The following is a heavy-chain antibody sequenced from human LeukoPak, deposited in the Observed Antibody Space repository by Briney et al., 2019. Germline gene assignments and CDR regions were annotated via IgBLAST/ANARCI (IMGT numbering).Heavy chain of an antibody. J-gene: IGHJ4*02. CDR3: ARGEDYYDSSGYFDY. D-gene: IGHD3-22*01. CDR2: NYYSGST. CDR1: GGSISSYY. V-gene: IGHV4-59*01. Sequence: SETLSLTCTVSGGSISSYYWSWIRQPPGKGLEWIGYNYYSGSTNYNPSLKSRVTISVDTSKNQFSLKLSSVTAADTAVYYCARGEDYYDSSGYFDYWGQGTLVTVSS.